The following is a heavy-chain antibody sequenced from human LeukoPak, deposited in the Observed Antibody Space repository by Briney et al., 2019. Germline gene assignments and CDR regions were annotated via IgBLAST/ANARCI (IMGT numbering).Heavy chain of an antibody. J-gene: IGHJ4*02. CDR1: GGSISSYY. CDR2: IYYSGST. V-gene: IGHV4-59*08. CDR3: ARHPRYSGSYYFGY. Sequence: SETLSLTCTVSGGSISSYYWSWIRQPPGKGLEWIGYIYYSGSTNYNPSLKSRVTISVDTSKNQFSLKLSSVTAADTAVYYCARHPRYSGSYYFGYWGQGTLVTVSS. D-gene: IGHD1-26*01.